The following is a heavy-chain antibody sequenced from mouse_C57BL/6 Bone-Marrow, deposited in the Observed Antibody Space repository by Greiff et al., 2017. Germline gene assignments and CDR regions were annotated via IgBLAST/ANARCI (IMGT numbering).Heavy chain of an antibody. Sequence: QVQLQQSGAELVKPGASVKMSCKASGYTFTSYWITWVKQRPGQGLEWIGDIYPGSGSTNYTEKFTSKATLTVDTSSSTAYMQLSSLTSEDSAVYYGARDTTVVAPYWYFDVWGTGTTVTVSS. V-gene: IGHV1-55*01. CDR3: ARDTTVVAPYWYFDV. J-gene: IGHJ1*03. CDR1: GYTFTSYW. CDR2: IYPGSGST. D-gene: IGHD1-1*01.